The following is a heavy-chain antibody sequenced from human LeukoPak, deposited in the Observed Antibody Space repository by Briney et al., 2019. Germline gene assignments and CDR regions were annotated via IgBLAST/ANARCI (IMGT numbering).Heavy chain of an antibody. J-gene: IGHJ6*02. CDR1: GGSISSSNW. CDR2: IYHSGST. D-gene: IGHD1-26*01. Sequence: SETLSLTCAVSGGSISSSNWWSWVRQPPGKGLEWIGEIYHSGSTNYNPSLKSRVTISVDKSKNQFSLKLSSVTAADTAVYYCARVGSTLHPNDYYYYGMDVWGQGTTVTVSS. CDR3: ARVGSTLHPNDYYYYGMDV. V-gene: IGHV4-4*02.